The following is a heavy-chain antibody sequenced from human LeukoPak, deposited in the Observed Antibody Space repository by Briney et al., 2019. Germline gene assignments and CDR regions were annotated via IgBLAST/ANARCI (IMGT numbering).Heavy chain of an antibody. CDR2: INHSGST. CDR1: GGSFSGYY. V-gene: IGHV4-34*01. Sequence: PSETLSLTCAVYGGSFSGYYWSWIRQPPGKGLEWIGEINHSGSTNYNPSLKSRVTISVDTSKNQFSLKLSSVTAADTAVYYCARQLNWAFDYWGLGTLVTVSS. D-gene: IGHD7-27*01. CDR3: ARQLNWAFDY. J-gene: IGHJ4*02.